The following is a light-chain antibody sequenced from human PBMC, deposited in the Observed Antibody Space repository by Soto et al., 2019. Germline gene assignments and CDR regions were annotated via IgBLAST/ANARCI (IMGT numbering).Light chain of an antibody. CDR3: QQYYRWPQT. Sequence: DIVLTQYPVTLSVSPGERATLSCRASQSVSSNLAWYQQKPGQAPRLLIYAASTRATGIPARFSGSGSGTEFTLTISSLQSEDFAVYYCQQYYRWPQTFGQGTKVDIK. J-gene: IGKJ1*01. CDR1: QSVSSN. CDR2: AAS. V-gene: IGKV3-15*01.